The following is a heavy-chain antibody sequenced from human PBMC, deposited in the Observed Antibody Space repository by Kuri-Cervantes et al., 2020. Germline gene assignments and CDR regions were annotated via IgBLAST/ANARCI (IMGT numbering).Heavy chain of an antibody. Sequence: SETLSLTCAVSGYSISSGYYWGWIRQPPGKGLEWIGSIYHSGNTYYNPSLKSRITISVDTSKNQFSLKLSSVTAADTAVYYWARHIIAVAGKGGYYFDYWGQGTLVTVSS. D-gene: IGHD6-19*01. J-gene: IGHJ4*02. V-gene: IGHV4-38-2*01. CDR1: GYSISSGYY. CDR2: IYHSGNT. CDR3: ARHIIAVAGKGGYYFDY.